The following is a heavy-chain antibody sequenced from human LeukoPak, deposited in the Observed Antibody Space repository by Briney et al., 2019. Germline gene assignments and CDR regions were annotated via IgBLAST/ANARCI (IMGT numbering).Heavy chain of an antibody. Sequence: GASVKVSCKASGGTSSSYAISWVRQAPGQGLEWMGRIIPIFGTANYAQKFQGRVTITTDESTSTAYMELSSLRSEDTAVYYCARELEGDYYYYYYMDVWGKGTTVTVSS. CDR2: IIPIFGTA. CDR1: GGTSSSYA. V-gene: IGHV1-69*05. J-gene: IGHJ6*03. D-gene: IGHD1-1*01. CDR3: ARELEGDYYYYYYMDV.